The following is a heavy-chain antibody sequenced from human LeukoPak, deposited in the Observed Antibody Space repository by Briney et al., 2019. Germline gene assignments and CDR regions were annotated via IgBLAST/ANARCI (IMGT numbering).Heavy chain of an antibody. V-gene: IGHV4-34*01. CDR2: INHSGST. CDR3: ARGPRRDARSKRFDP. J-gene: IGHJ5*02. Sequence: SETLSLTCAVYGGSFSGYYWSWIRQPPGEGLEWIGEINHSGSTNYNPSLKSRVTISVDTSKNQFSLKLSSVTAADTAVYYCARGPRRDARSKRFDPWGQGTLVTVSS. D-gene: IGHD1-14*01. CDR1: GGSFSGYY.